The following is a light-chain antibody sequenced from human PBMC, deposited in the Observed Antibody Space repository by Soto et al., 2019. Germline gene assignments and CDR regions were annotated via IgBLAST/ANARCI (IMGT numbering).Light chain of an antibody. CDR3: QQYEDIPLT. V-gene: IGKV1-33*01. CDR1: QDISNY. Sequence: DIQMNQSPSSLSASVGDRVTITCQASQDISNYLNWYQQKPGKAPKLLIFDASNVETGVPSRFSGSGSGTDFTFTIHSLQPEDAATYYCQQYEDIPLTFGGGTKVGIK. CDR2: DAS. J-gene: IGKJ4*01.